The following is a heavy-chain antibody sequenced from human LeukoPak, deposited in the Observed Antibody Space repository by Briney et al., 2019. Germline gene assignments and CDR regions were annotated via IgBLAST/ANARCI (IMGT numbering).Heavy chain of an antibody. CDR3: ARDYPYYDILTENYYYDGMDV. CDR1: GGSISSGGYY. J-gene: IGHJ6*02. Sequence: SQTLSLTCTVSGGSISSGGYYWSWIRQHPGKGLEWIGYIYYSASTYYSPSLKSRVTISVDTSKNQFSLKLSSVTAADTAVYYCARDYPYYDILTENYYYDGMDVWGQGTTVTVSS. CDR2: IYYSAST. V-gene: IGHV4-31*03. D-gene: IGHD3-9*01.